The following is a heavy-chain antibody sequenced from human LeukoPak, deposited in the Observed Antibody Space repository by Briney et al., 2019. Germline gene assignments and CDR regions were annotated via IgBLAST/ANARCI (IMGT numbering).Heavy chain of an antibody. CDR3: ARKDSSGWHLDY. V-gene: IGHV3-48*01. Sequence: GGSLRLSCAASGFTFSSYSMNWVRQAPGKGLEWVSYISSGSSTIYYADSVKGRFTISRDNAKSSLYLQMNSLRAEDTAVYYCARKDSSGWHLDYWGQGTLVTVSS. D-gene: IGHD6-19*01. J-gene: IGHJ4*02. CDR1: GFTFSSYS. CDR2: ISSGSSTI.